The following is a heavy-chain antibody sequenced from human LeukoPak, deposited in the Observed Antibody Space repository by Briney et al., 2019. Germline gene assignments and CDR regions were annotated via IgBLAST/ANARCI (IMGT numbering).Heavy chain of an antibody. CDR1: GYTFTSYD. V-gene: IGHV1-8*03. CDR3: ARRVGGRLVRGVIGY. J-gene: IGHJ4*02. CDR2: MNPNSGNT. Sequence: GASVKVSCKASGYTFTSYDINWVRQATGQGLEWMGWMNPNSGNTGYAQKFQGRVTITRNTSISTAYMELSSLRSEDTAVYYCARRVGGRLVRGVIGYWGQGTLVTVSS. D-gene: IGHD3-10*01.